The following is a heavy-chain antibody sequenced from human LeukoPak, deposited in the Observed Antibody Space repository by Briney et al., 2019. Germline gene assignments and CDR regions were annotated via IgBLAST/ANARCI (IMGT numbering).Heavy chain of an antibody. Sequence: PGGSLRLSCAASGFTFSDACMSWVRQPPGKGLEWIGSIYYSGSTYYNPSLKSRVTISVDTSKNQFSLKLSSVTAADTAVYYCARDSVGHYYGSGSYYNDGYGYWGQGTLVTVSS. D-gene: IGHD3-10*01. CDR3: ARDSVGHYYGSGSYYNDGYGY. CDR1: GFTFSDAC. V-gene: IGHV4-38-2*02. CDR2: IYYSGST. J-gene: IGHJ4*02.